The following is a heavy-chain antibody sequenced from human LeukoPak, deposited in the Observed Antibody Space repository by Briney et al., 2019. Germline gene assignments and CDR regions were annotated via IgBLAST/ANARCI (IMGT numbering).Heavy chain of an antibody. CDR2: ISGSGGST. J-gene: IGHJ4*02. CDR1: GFTFSSYA. D-gene: IGHD6-19*01. V-gene: IGHV3-23*01. Sequence: SGGSLRLSCAASGFTFSSYAMSWVRQAPGKGLGWVSAISGSGGSTYYAGSVKGRFTISRDNSKNTLYLQMNSLRAEDTAVYYCAKHQWLVEEYYFDYWGQGTLVTVSS. CDR3: AKHQWLVEEYYFDY.